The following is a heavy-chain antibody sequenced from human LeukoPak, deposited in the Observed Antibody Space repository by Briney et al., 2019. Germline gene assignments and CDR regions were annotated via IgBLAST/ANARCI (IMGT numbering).Heavy chain of an antibody. Sequence: ASVNVSCKASGYPFITYYIHWVRQAPGQGLEWMGCINPKNGDTNYAQKFQGRVTMTRDTSIATAYREVSRLRFDDTAVYFCARAGYDYGDSSDYWGQGTLVTVSS. D-gene: IGHD4-17*01. CDR3: ARAGYDYGDSSDY. V-gene: IGHV1-2*02. CDR2: INPKNGDT. CDR1: GYPFITYY. J-gene: IGHJ4*02.